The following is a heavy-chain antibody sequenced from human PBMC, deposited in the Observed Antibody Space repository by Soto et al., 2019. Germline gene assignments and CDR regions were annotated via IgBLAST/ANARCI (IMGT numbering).Heavy chain of an antibody. V-gene: IGHV1-2*02. CDR2: INPNSGGT. CDR1: GYTFTGYH. J-gene: IGHJ6*02. D-gene: IGHD3-9*01. CDR3: ARERILTGYTYYYYYGMDV. Sequence: ASVKVSCKASGYTFTGYHMHWVRQAPGQGLEWMGWINPNSGGTNYAQKFQGRVTMTRDTSISTAYMELSRLRSDDTAVYYCARERILTGYTYYYYYGMDVWGQGTTVTVSS.